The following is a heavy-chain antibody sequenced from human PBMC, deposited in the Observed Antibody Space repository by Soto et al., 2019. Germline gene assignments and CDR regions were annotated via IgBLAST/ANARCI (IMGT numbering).Heavy chain of an antibody. V-gene: IGHV4-39*01. CDR3: ATTRGLAVGGSFNY. CDR1: GGAITSRSSY. D-gene: IGHD6-13*01. J-gene: IGHJ4*02. CDR2: FFSGST. Sequence: LSVTCSVSGGAITSRSSYWAWIRQPPGKGLEWIGTFFSGSTFSNPSIRSRVTISKDTSRNQFSLKLTSVAATDTAMYYCATTRGLAVGGSFNYWGQGALVTVYS.